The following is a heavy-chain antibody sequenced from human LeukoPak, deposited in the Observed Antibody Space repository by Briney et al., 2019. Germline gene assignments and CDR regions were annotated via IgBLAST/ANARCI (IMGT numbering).Heavy chain of an antibody. CDR1: GYTFTIYH. J-gene: IGHJ4*02. CDR3: VRVPPGTTIYAY. Sequence: ASVKVSCKASGYTFTIYHINWVRQATGQGLEWVGWMNPNNSDIGYAQKFQGRVTMTRNTSIGTAYMELSSLRSEDTAIYYCVRVPPGTTIYAYWGQGTLVTVSS. CDR2: MNPNNSDI. V-gene: IGHV1-8*01. D-gene: IGHD1-14*01.